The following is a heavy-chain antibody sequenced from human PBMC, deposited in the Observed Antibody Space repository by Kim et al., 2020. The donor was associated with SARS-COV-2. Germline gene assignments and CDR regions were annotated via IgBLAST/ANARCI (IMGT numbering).Heavy chain of an antibody. V-gene: IGHV3-30*03. J-gene: IGHJ3*02. D-gene: IGHD1-26*01. CDR3: ARDIPLGELDAFDI. Sequence: ADTVEGRLTISRDNSKKTLYMQMNSVRAEDTAVYYCARDIPLGELDAFDIWGQGTMVTVSS.